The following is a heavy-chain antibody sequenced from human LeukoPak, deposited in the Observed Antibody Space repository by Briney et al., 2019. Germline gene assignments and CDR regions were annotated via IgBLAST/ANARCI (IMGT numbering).Heavy chain of an antibody. D-gene: IGHD2-15*01. Sequence: GGSLRLSCAASGFTFSSYAMSWVRQAPGKGLEWVSTISDTGNTYHADSVKGRFTISRDSSKNTLFLQMNRLRPEDAAVYYCAKAPVTTCRGAFCYPFDYWGLGTLVTVSS. J-gene: IGHJ4*02. V-gene: IGHV3-23*01. CDR1: GFTFSSYA. CDR3: AKAPVTTCRGAFCYPFDY. CDR2: ISDTGNT.